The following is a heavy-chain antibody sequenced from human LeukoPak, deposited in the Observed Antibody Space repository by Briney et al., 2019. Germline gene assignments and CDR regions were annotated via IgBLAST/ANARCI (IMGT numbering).Heavy chain of an antibody. CDR3: ARTGGQWLVYWYFDL. CDR1: GFTVSSNY. CDR2: IYSGGST. J-gene: IGHJ2*01. D-gene: IGHD6-19*01. V-gene: IGHV3-53*01. Sequence: PGGSVRLSCAASGFTVSSNYMSWVRRAPGKGLEWVSVIYSGGSTYYADSVKGRFTISRDNSKNTLYLQMNSLRADDTAVYYCARTGGQWLVYWYFDLWGRGTLVTVSS.